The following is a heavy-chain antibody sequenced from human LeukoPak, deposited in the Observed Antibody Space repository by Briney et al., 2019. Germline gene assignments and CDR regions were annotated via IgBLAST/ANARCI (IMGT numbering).Heavy chain of an antibody. J-gene: IGHJ5*02. D-gene: IGHD4-17*01. CDR1: GFTFSSYG. CDR3: AKAWLDYGDYWDWFDP. CDR2: ISYDGSNK. Sequence: PGRSLRLSCAAAGFTFSSYGMHWVRQAPGKGLEWVAVISYDGSNKYYADSVKGRFTISRDNSKNTLYLQMNSLRAEDTAVYYCAKAWLDYGDYWDWFDPWGQGTLVTVSS. V-gene: IGHV3-30*18.